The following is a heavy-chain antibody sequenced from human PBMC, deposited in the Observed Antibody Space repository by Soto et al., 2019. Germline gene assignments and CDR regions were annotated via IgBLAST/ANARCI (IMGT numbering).Heavy chain of an antibody. D-gene: IGHD3-3*01. Sequence: GASVKVSCKASGYTFTSYGIIWVRQAPGQGLEWMGWISAYNGNTNYAQKLQGRVTMTTDTSTSTAYMELRSLRSDDTAVYYCASIYYDFWSGSKLGAFDIWGQGTMVTVS. V-gene: IGHV1-18*01. CDR3: ASIYYDFWSGSKLGAFDI. CDR1: GYTFTSYG. J-gene: IGHJ3*02. CDR2: ISAYNGNT.